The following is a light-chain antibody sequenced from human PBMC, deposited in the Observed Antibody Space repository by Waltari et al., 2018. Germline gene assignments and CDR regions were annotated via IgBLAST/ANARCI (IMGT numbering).Light chain of an antibody. CDR3: QSYDSSLSLVV. V-gene: IGLV1-40*01. CDR1: SSNIGANFD. CDR2: GNF. J-gene: IGLJ2*01. Sequence: QSVLTQPPSVSGAPGQRVTISCTGSSSNIGANFDVHWYQHLPGTAPRLLIHGNFNRPSGVPDRFSGSKSGTSASLAITGLQAEDEANYYCQSYDSSLSLVVFGGGTRLTVL.